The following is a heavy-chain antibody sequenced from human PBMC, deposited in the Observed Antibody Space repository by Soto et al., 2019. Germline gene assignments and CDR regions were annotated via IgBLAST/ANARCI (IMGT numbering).Heavy chain of an antibody. D-gene: IGHD3-16*01. CDR3: ARSYYLAAAFEV. CDR1: GFRFSDYG. Sequence: ASVKVSCKASGFRFSDYGFNWLRQAPGQGLEWMGWISAFNGNTETAQVLQDRVTMTTDSSTTPAHMDLTNLTTDDTAIYYCARSYYLAAAFEVWGQGTRLTV. J-gene: IGHJ3*01. V-gene: IGHV1-18*01. CDR2: ISAFNGNT.